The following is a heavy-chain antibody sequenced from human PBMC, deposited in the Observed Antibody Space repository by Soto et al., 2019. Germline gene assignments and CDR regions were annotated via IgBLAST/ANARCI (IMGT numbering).Heavy chain of an antibody. CDR1: GFTFSSYA. J-gene: IGHJ6*02. D-gene: IGHD6-13*01. CDR2: ISYDGSNK. Sequence: QVQLVESGGGVVQPGRSLRLSCAASGFTFSSYAMHWVRQAPGKGLEWVAVISYDGSNKYYADSVKGRFTISRDNSKNTLYLQMNSMRAEDTAVYYCARGPYSSSWDDYYYYHVLDVWGQGTTVTVSS. CDR3: ARGPYSSSWDDYYYYHVLDV. V-gene: IGHV3-30-3*01.